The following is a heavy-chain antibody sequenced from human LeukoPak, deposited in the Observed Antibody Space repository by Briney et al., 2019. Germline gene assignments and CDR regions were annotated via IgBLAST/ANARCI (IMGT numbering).Heavy chain of an antibody. Sequence: SETLSLTCAASGYSISSGYNWGWLRQPPEKGLEGIGSIYHSGSTYYNPSLKSRVTISVDTSKNQFSLKLSSVTAEDTAVYYCARHLATVTAGFDYWGQGTLVTVSS. J-gene: IGHJ4*02. V-gene: IGHV4-38-2*01. D-gene: IGHD4-11*01. CDR1: GYSISSGYN. CDR2: IYHSGST. CDR3: ARHLATVTAGFDY.